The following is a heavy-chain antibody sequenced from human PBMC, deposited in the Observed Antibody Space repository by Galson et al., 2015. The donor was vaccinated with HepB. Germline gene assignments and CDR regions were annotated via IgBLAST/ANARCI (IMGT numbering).Heavy chain of an antibody. CDR1: GFTFGDYA. CDR2: IRSKAYGGTT. D-gene: IGHD1-26*01. CDR3: SRGASGSYVSFSRY. Sequence: SLRLSCATSGFTFGDYAMSWFRRAPGKGLEWVGFIRSKAYGGTTEYAASVKGRFTISRDDSKSIAHLQMNSLKTEDTAVYYCSRGASGSYVSFSRYWGQGTLVTVSS. J-gene: IGHJ4*02. V-gene: IGHV3-49*03.